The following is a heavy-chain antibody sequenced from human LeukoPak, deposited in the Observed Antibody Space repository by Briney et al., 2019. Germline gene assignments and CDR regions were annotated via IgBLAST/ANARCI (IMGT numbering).Heavy chain of an antibody. J-gene: IGHJ3*02. V-gene: IGHV4-4*07. CDR3: ARVLRYFDTLDAFDI. CDR2: IYTSGST. CDR1: GGSISSYY. D-gene: IGHD3-9*01. Sequence: SETLSLTCTVSGGSISSYYWSWIRQPAGKGLEWIGRIYTSGSTNYNPSLKSRATMSVDTSKNQFSLKLSSVTAADTAVYYCARVLRYFDTLDAFDIWGQGTMVTVSS.